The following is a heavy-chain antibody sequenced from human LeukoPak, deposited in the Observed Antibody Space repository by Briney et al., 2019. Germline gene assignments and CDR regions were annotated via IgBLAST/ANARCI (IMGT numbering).Heavy chain of an antibody. CDR3: ARDHPNDSLRYFDWLSPPMFFDY. Sequence: ASVKVSCKASGYTFTSYYMHWVRQAPGQGLEWMGIINPSGGSTSYAQKFQGRVTMTRDTSISTAYMELSRLRSDDTAVYYCARDHPNDSLRYFDWLSPPMFFDYWGQGTLVTVSS. D-gene: IGHD3-9*01. CDR2: INPSGGST. CDR1: GYTFTSYY. V-gene: IGHV1-46*01. J-gene: IGHJ4*02.